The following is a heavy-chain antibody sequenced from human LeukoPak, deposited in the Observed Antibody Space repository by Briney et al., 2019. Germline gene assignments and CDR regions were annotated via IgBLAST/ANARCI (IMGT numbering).Heavy chain of an antibody. CDR1: GFTFSSYG. V-gene: IGHV3-30*03. D-gene: IGHD3-3*02. CDR2: ISHDPTYQ. CDR3: ATDVSNYFES. Sequence: GRSLRLSCAASGFTFSSYGMHWVRQAPGKGLEWVAVISHDPTYQAYADSVKGRFTISRDDSKNTLYVQMNSLRTEDTASYYCATDVSNYFESWGLGTLVIVSS. J-gene: IGHJ4*02.